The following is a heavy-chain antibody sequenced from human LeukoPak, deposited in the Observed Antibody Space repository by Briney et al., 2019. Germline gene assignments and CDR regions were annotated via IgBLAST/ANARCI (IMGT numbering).Heavy chain of an antibody. Sequence: SETLSLTCAVYGGSFSGYYWSWIRQPPGKGLEWIGEISHSGSTNYNPSLKSRVTISVDTSKNQFSLKLSSVTAADTAVYYCARGVTIFGVVITYYYYYGMDVWGQGTTVTVSS. CDR1: GGSFSGYY. D-gene: IGHD3-3*01. V-gene: IGHV4-34*01. J-gene: IGHJ6*02. CDR3: ARGVTIFGVVITYYYYYGMDV. CDR2: ISHSGST.